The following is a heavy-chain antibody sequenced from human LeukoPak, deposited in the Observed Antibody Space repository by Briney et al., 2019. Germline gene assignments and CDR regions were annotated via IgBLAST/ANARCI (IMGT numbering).Heavy chain of an antibody. CDR2: IYTSGST. CDR3: ARESVAGIGGRSHIDC. CDR1: GGSISSYY. J-gene: IGHJ4*02. D-gene: IGHD6-19*01. V-gene: IGHV4-4*07. Sequence: PSETLSLTCTVSGGSISSYYWSWIRQPAGKGLEWIGRIYTSGSTNYNPSLKSRVTMSVDTSKNQFSLKLSSVTAADTAVYYCARESVAGIGGRSHIDCWGQGTLVTVSS.